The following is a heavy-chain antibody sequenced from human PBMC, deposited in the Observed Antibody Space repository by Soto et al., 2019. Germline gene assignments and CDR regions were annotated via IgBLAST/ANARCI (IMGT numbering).Heavy chain of an antibody. Sequence: EVQLVESGGGLVQPGRSLRLSCAASGFTFDDYAMHWVRQAPGKGLEWVSGISWNSGSIGYADSVKGRFTISRDNAKNSLYLQMNSLRAEDTALYYCAKDIGSSSWLGMDVWGRGTTVTVSS. J-gene: IGHJ6*02. CDR3: AKDIGSSSWLGMDV. D-gene: IGHD6-6*01. CDR1: GFTFDDYA. CDR2: ISWNSGSI. V-gene: IGHV3-9*01.